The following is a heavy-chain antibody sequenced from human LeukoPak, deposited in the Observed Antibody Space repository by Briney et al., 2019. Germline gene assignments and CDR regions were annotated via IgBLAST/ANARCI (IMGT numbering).Heavy chain of an antibody. CDR3: ARDYRPYYFDY. J-gene: IGHJ4*02. Sequence: GGSLRLSCAASGFTFSSYWMSWVRQAPGKGLEWVANIKQDGSEKYYVDSVKGRFTISRDNSKNSLYLEMNSLTAEDTAVYHCARDYRPYYFDYWGQGALVTVSS. CDR2: IKQDGSEK. V-gene: IGHV3-7*03. D-gene: IGHD3-16*02. CDR1: GFTFSSYW.